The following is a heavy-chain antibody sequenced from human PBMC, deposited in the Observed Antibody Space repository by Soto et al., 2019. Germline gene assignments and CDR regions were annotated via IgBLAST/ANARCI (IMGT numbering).Heavy chain of an antibody. CDR3: ARVDHGDYVPYYYGMDV. CDR2: IYHSGST. CDR1: GGSISSSNW. D-gene: IGHD4-17*01. V-gene: IGHV4-4*02. Sequence: SETLSLTCAVSGGSISSSNWWSWVRQPPGKGLEWIGEIYHSGSTNYNPSLKSRVTISVDKSKNQFSLKLSSVTAADTAVYYCARVDHGDYVPYYYGMDVWGQGTTVTVS. J-gene: IGHJ6*02.